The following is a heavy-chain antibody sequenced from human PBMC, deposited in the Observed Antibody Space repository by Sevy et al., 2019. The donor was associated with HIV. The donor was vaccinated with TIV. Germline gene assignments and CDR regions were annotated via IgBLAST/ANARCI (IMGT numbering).Heavy chain of an antibody. Sequence: GGSLRLSCTASGFTLSNYWMTWVRQAPGMGLEWVANINEGGSQKNYLDSVKGRFTISRDNAKNSLSLEMNNLRVDDTAVYFCARDESPFRGKDPYEYLDALDIWGQGTRVTVSS. D-gene: IGHD5-12*01. CDR1: GFTLSNYW. V-gene: IGHV3-7*01. CDR3: ARDESPFRGKDPYEYLDALDI. CDR2: INEGGSQK. J-gene: IGHJ3*02.